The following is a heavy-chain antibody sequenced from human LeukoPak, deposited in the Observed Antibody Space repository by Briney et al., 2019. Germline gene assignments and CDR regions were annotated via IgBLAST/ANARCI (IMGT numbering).Heavy chain of an antibody. D-gene: IGHD5-18*01. Sequence: PGGSLRLSCAASGFTFSSYGMHWVRQAPGKGLEWVAVISYDGSNKHYADSVKGRFTISRDNSKNTLYLQMNSLRAEDTAVYYCAKDFGYSYGQFDYWGQGTLVTVSS. CDR3: AKDFGYSYGQFDY. V-gene: IGHV3-30*18. CDR2: ISYDGSNK. CDR1: GFTFSSYG. J-gene: IGHJ4*02.